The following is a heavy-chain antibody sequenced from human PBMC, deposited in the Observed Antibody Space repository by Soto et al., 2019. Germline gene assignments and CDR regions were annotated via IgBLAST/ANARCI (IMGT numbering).Heavy chain of an antibody. Sequence: GSSVKGDRKGAGGSMSSYTSSWGRQAPGQGLEWMGRIIPILGIANYAQKFQGRVTITADKSTSTAYMELSSLRSEDTAVYYCARDRASAFDIWGQGTMVTVSS. CDR1: GGSMSSYT. J-gene: IGHJ3*02. CDR2: IIPILGIA. V-gene: IGHV1-69*04. D-gene: IGHD3-10*01. CDR3: ARDRASAFDI.